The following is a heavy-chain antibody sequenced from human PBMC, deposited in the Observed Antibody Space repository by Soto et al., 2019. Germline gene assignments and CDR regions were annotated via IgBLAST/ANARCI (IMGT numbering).Heavy chain of an antibody. Sequence: SDTLSLTCSVSGGCIRGSYWSWIRQSPGKGLEWLGYVYYTGSTNYSPSLRSRVSISVDTSKNEFSLRLSSVTAADTAVYFCARSVAVPGAHIDYWGQGTQVTVSS. D-gene: IGHD6-19*01. V-gene: IGHV4-59*07. J-gene: IGHJ4*02. CDR2: VYYTGST. CDR3: ARSVAVPGAHIDY. CDR1: GGCIRGSY.